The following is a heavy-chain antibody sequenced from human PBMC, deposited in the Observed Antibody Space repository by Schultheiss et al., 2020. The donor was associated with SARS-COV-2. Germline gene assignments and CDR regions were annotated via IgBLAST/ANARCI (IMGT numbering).Heavy chain of an antibody. Sequence: GGSLRLSCAASGFNFSAYGMHWVRQAPGKGLEWVAVISYDGSNKYYADSVKGRFTISRDNSKNTLYLQMNSLRAEDTAVYYCATYNWGSAFDVWGQGTMVTVSS. CDR1: GFNFSAYG. CDR2: ISYDGSNK. V-gene: IGHV3-30*03. CDR3: ATYNWGSAFDV. D-gene: IGHD7-27*01. J-gene: IGHJ3*01.